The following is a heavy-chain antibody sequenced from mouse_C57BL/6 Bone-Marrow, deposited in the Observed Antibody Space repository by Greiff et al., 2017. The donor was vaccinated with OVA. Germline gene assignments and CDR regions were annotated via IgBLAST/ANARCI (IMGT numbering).Heavy chain of an antibody. CDR2: INPNNGGT. V-gene: IGHV1-26*01. J-gene: IGHJ3*01. D-gene: IGHD2-3*01. Sequence: VQLQRSGPELVKPGASVKISCKASGYTFTDYYMNWVKQSHGKSLEWIGDINPNNGGTSYNQKFKGKATLTVDKSSSTAYMELRSLTSEDSAVYYCARSRLLRWFAYWGQGTLVTVSA. CDR1: GYTFTDYY. CDR3: ARSRLLRWFAY.